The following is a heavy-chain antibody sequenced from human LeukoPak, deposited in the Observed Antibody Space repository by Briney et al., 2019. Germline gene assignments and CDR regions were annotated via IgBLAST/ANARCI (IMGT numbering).Heavy chain of an antibody. V-gene: IGHV7-4-1*02. CDR2: INTNTGNP. D-gene: IGHD3-3*01. Sequence: ASVKVSCKASGYTFTSYAMNWVRQAPGQGLEWMGWINTNTGNPTYAQGFTGRFVFSLDTSVSTAYLQISSLKAEDTAVYYCAREQGSLDTIFGVVDYWGQGTLVTVSS. J-gene: IGHJ4*02. CDR3: AREQGSLDTIFGVVDY. CDR1: GYTFTSYA.